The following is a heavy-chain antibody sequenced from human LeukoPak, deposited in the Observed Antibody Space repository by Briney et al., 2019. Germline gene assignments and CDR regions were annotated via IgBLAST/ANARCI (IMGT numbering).Heavy chain of an antibody. CDR2: INSDGSST. Sequence: GGSLRLFCAASGFTFSSYWMHWVRQAPGKGLVWVSRINSDGSSTSYADSVKGRFTISRDNAKNTLYLQMNSLRAEDTAVYYCAKVRWGSDNALDSWGQGTLVTGSS. CDR1: GFTFSSYW. V-gene: IGHV3-74*01. CDR3: AKVRWGSDNALDS. D-gene: IGHD3-16*01. J-gene: IGHJ4*02.